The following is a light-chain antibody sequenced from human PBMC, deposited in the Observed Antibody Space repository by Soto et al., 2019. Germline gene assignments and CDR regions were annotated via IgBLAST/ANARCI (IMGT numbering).Light chain of an antibody. CDR1: QSLVHSYGNTN. CDR2: KVY. CDR3: PQATHFPLSRQPELT. V-gene: IGKV2-24*01. J-gene: IGKJ4*02. Sequence: DIVMTHTPLSSPVTLGQPASISFRSSQSLVHSYGNTNLRWHHQRPVQPPTLLIYKVYNRFSGVPDRFSVSAAGTDFPLKISRVEAEDVGVYYCPQATHFPLSRQPELTFGGGTTVEIK.